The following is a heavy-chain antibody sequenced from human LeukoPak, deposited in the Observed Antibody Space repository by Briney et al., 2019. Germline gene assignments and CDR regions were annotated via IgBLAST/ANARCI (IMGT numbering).Heavy chain of an antibody. V-gene: IGHV1-69*04. Sequence: ASVKVSCKASGGTFSSYAISWVRQAPGQGLEWMGRTIPTLGIANYAQKFQGRVTITADKSTSTAYMELSSLRSEDTVVYYCARDQGDLIYWGQGTLVTVSS. CDR1: GGTFSSYA. D-gene: IGHD3-16*01. J-gene: IGHJ4*02. CDR2: TIPTLGIA. CDR3: ARDQGDLIY.